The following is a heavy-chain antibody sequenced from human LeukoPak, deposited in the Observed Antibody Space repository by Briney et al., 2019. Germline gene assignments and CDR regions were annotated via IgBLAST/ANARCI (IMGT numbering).Heavy chain of an antibody. CDR2: IYYSGST. J-gene: IGHJ5*02. CDR3: ARDLEGSSSWENWFDP. D-gene: IGHD6-13*01. CDR1: GGSISSYY. Sequence: SETLSLTCTVSGGSISSYYWSWIRQPPGKGLEWIGYIYYSGSTNYNPSLKSRVTISVDTSKNQFSLKLSSVTAADTAVYYCARDLEGSSSWENWFDPWGQGTLVTVSS. V-gene: IGHV4-59*12.